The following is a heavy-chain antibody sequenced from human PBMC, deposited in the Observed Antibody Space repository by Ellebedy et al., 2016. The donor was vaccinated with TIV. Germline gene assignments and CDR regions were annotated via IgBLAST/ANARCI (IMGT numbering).Heavy chain of an antibody. J-gene: IGHJ4*02. Sequence: SGPTLVNPTQTLTLTCTFSGFSLNTSGVGVGWVRQPPGKGLEWIGYIYYSGSTYYNPSLKSRVTISVDTSKNQFSLKLSSVTAADTAVYYCARAPNSGPPFDYWGQGTLVTVSS. V-gene: IGHV4-30-4*08. D-gene: IGHD5-12*01. CDR1: GFSLNTSGVG. CDR2: IYYSGST. CDR3: ARAPNSGPPFDY.